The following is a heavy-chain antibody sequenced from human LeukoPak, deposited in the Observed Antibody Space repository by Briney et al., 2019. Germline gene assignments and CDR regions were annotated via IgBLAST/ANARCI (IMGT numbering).Heavy chain of an antibody. D-gene: IGHD3-16*01. CDR3: VRDLTGENAFDI. Sequence: GGSLRLSCAASGFTFSSYSMNWVRQAPGKGLEWVSSISSSSSYIYYADSVKGRFTISRDNAKNSLYLQMNSLRAEDTAVYYCVRDLTGENAFDIWGQGTMVTVSS. CDR2: ISSSSSYI. V-gene: IGHV3-21*01. J-gene: IGHJ3*02. CDR1: GFTFSSYS.